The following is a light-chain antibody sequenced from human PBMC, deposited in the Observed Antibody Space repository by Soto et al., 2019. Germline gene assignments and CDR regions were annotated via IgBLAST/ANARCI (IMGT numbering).Light chain of an antibody. Sequence: EIVMTQSPATLSVSPGERATLSCRASQSVRSSLAWYQQKPGQAPRLLIYGTSTRAAGIPVRFSGSGSGTEFTLTISSRQSEDFAVYYCQQYHNWPLTFGGGTKVEIK. CDR1: QSVRSS. CDR2: GTS. J-gene: IGKJ4*01. V-gene: IGKV3-15*01. CDR3: QQYHNWPLT.